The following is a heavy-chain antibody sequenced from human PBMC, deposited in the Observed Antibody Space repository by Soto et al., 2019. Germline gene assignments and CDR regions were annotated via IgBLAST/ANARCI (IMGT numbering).Heavy chain of an antibody. V-gene: IGHV3-7*05. J-gene: IGHJ6*02. CDR3: AREYGSSYSPRYYGMDV. D-gene: IGHD6-13*01. CDR2: IKQDGREK. CDR1: GFTLSSYW. Sequence: EVQLVESGGGLVQPGGSLRLSCAASGFTLSSYWMSWVRQAPGKGLEWVANIKQDGREKYYVDSVRGRFTISRDSAKSSLYLQLSSLRAEVTAVYYCAREYGSSYSPRYYGMDVWGQGTTVTVSS.